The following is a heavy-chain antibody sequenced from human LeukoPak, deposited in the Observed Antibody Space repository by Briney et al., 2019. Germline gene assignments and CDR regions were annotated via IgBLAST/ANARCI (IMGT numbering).Heavy chain of an antibody. Sequence: SGTLSLTCAVSGGSISSSNWWSWVRQPPGKGLEWIGGIYHSGSTNYNPSLKSRVTISLDTSRNQFSLKLNSVTAADTAVYYCAKSNGYGLIDIWGQGTMVTVSS. J-gene: IGHJ3*02. V-gene: IGHV4-4*02. CDR1: GGSISSSNW. D-gene: IGHD3-22*01. CDR3: AKSNGYGLIDI. CDR2: IYHSGST.